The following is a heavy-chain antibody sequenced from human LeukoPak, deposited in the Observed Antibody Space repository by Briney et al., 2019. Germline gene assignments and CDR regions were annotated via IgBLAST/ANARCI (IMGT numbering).Heavy chain of an antibody. CDR2: IYYSGST. J-gene: IGHJ4*02. CDR1: GGSISSGGYY. V-gene: IGHV4-31*03. CDR3: ARVTRDLNRWESGYFDY. Sequence: SETLSLTCTVSGGSISSGGYYWSWIRQHPGKGLEWIGYIYYSGSTYYNPSLKSRVTISVDTSKNQFSLKLSSVTAADTAVYYCARVTRDLNRWESGYFDYWGQGTLVTVSS. D-gene: IGHD1-14*01.